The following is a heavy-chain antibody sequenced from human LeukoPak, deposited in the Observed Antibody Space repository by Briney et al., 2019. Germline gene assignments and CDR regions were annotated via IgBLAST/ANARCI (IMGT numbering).Heavy chain of an antibody. Sequence: ASVKVSCKASGYTFTSYAISWVRQAPGQGPEWMGWINMYNGNTNYAQKLQGRVTMTTDTSTSTAYMELRSLRSDDTAVYYCARVVGNYVWGSYRPEGCFDSWGQGTLVTVS. D-gene: IGHD3-16*02. J-gene: IGHJ4*02. CDR3: ARVVGNYVWGSYRPEGCFDS. CDR2: INMYNGNT. V-gene: IGHV1-18*01. CDR1: GYTFTSYA.